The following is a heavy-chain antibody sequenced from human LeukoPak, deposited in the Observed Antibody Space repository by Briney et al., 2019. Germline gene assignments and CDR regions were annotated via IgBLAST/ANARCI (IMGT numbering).Heavy chain of an antibody. V-gene: IGHV1-2*02. J-gene: IGHJ4*02. CDR2: INPNSGGT. CDR3: ARVRCSGGSCYSDY. Sequence: ASVKVSCKASGYTCTGYYMHWVRQAPGQGLEWMGWINPNSGGTNYAQKFQGRVTMTRDTSISTAYMELSRLRSDDTAVYYCARVRCSGGSCYSDYWGQGTLVTVSS. D-gene: IGHD2-15*01. CDR1: GYTCTGYY.